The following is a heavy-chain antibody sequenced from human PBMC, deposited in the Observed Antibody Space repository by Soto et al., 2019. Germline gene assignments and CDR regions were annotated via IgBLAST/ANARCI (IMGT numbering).Heavy chain of an antibody. V-gene: IGHV1-18*01. CDR2: ISAYNGNT. CDR3: ARDVGPY. Sequence: ASVKVSCKASGYTFTSYGISWVRQAPGQGLEWMGWISAYNGNTSYAQKLQGRVTMTRNTSISTAYMELSSLRSEDTAVYYCARDVGPYWGKGTLVTVSS. CDR1: GYTFTSYG. J-gene: IGHJ4*02.